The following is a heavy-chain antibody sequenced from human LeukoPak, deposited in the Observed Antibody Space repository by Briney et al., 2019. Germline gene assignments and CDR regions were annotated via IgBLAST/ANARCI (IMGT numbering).Heavy chain of an antibody. CDR1: GGSISGYY. CDR3: ARVPAFYYGDYWTSSNYFDY. J-gene: IGHJ4*02. CDR2: ISYSGDT. Sequence: KPSETLSPTCTVPGGSISGYYWNWIRQPPGGGLEWVGYISYSGDTKYNPSLKSRVTISVDTSKNQFSLRLSSVTAADTAVYYCARVPAFYYGDYWTSSNYFDYWGQGTLVTVSS. D-gene: IGHD4-17*01. V-gene: IGHV4-59*12.